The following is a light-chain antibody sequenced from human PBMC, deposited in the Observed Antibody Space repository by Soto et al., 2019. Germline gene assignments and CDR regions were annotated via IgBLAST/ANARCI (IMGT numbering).Light chain of an antibody. CDR3: QRYTTYSWT. Sequence: DFQLTQSPSTVSASVGDRVTITCRTSKTTGTWMAWYQQKPGKAPKLLIYDASRLETGIPSRFRGSGVGAEFALTITSLHPDDFSTYYFQRYTTYSWTFGQGTKVEVK. CDR1: KTTGTW. V-gene: IGKV1-5*01. CDR2: DAS. J-gene: IGKJ1*01.